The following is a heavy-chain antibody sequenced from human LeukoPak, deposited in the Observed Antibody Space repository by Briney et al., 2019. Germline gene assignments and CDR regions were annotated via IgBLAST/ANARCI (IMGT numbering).Heavy chain of an antibody. CDR1: GFTLGEYY. V-gene: IGHV3-49*03. CDR2: IRSQASGGTT. D-gene: IGHD1-26*01. CDR3: TGVGTSATYVF. Sequence: GGSLRLSCAVSGFTLGEYYMTWFRQAPGKGLEWVGFIRSQASGGTTDYAASVRDRFTISRDDSKSIVYLQMNSLKTEETAVYYCTGVGTSATYVFWGEGVLAAASS. J-gene: IGHJ4*02.